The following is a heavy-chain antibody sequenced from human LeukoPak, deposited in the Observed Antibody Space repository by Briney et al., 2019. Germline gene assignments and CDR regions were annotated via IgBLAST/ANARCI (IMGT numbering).Heavy chain of an antibody. CDR1: GGPFSGYY. CDR3: ARLPYYYGSGPQYYFDY. D-gene: IGHD3-10*01. V-gene: IGHV4-34*01. CDR2: INHSGST. Sequence: SETLSLTCAVFGGPFSGYYWSWIRQPPGKGLEWIGKINHSGSTNYNPSLKSRVTISVDTSKNQFSLKLSSVTAADTAVYYCARLPYYYGSGPQYYFDYWGQGTLVTVSS. J-gene: IGHJ4*02.